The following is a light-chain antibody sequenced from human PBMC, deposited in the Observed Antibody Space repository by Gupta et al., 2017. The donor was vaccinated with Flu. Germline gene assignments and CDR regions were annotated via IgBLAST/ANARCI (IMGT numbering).Light chain of an antibody. Sequence: QTVVTQEPSSSVSPGGTVTLTCGLSSGSVSTSYYPSWYQQTPGQAPRTLIYSTNTRSSGVPDRFSGSILGNKAALTITGAQADDESDYYCVLYMGSGIPNWVFGGGTKLTVL. V-gene: IGLV8-61*01. CDR2: STN. J-gene: IGLJ3*02. CDR3: VLYMGSGIPNWV. CDR1: SGSVSTSYY.